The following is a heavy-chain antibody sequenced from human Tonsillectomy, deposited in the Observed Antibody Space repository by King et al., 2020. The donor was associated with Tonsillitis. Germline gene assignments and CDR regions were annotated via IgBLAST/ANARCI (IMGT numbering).Heavy chain of an antibody. CDR1: GFTFSNYE. J-gene: IGHJ4*02. D-gene: IGHD3-10*01. Sequence: VQLVESGGGLVQPGGSLRLSCATSGFTFSNYEMNWVRQAPGKGLEWVSYISSSGRTIFYADSVKGRFTISRDNAKNSLFLQMNSLGAEDTAVYYCATLEPRGYYFDYWGQGTLVTVSS. V-gene: IGHV3-48*03. CDR2: ISSSGRTI. CDR3: ATLEPRGYYFDY.